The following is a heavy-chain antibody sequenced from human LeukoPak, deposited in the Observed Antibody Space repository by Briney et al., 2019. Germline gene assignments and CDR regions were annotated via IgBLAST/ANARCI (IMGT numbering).Heavy chain of an antibody. J-gene: IGHJ4*02. CDR3: ARGGASSKFFDD. CDR2: IYYDGTT. V-gene: IGHV4-59*01. CDR1: GVSISNYY. D-gene: IGHD6-6*01. Sequence: SETLSLTCSVSGVSISNYYWSWLRQPPGKGLEGIAFIYYDGTTNYNPSLRSRATISVDTSKNQYSLNLISVTPADTAVYYCARGGASSKFFDDWGQGILVTVSS.